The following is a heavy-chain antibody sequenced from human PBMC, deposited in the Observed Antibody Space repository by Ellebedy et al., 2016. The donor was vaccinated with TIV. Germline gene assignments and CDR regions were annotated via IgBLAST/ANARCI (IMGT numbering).Heavy chain of an antibody. D-gene: IGHD3-22*01. V-gene: IGHV1-69*13. Sequence: SVKVSXKASGGTFSSYAISWVRQAPGQGLEWMGGIIPIFGTANYAQKFQGRVTITADESTSTAYMELSSLRSEDTAVYYCALYYDSSGYYDDAFDIWGQGTMFTVSS. J-gene: IGHJ3*02. CDR1: GGTFSSYA. CDR2: IIPIFGTA. CDR3: ALYYDSSGYYDDAFDI.